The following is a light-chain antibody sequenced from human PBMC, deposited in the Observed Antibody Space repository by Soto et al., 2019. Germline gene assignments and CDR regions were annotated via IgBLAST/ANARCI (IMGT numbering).Light chain of an antibody. J-gene: IGKJ2*01. CDR2: VAS. CDR1: QSVSSSF. V-gene: IGKV3-20*01. Sequence: EIVLTQSPGTLSLSPGERATLSCRAGQSVSSSFLAWFQQKTGQAPRLLIYVASSRTTGIPDRFSGSGSGTDFTLTLSRLEPEDFAVYYCQQYDSSPRTFGQGTKLEIK. CDR3: QQYDSSPRT.